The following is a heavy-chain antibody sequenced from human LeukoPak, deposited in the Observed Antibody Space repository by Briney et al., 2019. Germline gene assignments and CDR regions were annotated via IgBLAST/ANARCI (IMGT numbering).Heavy chain of an antibody. V-gene: IGHV4-39*01. CDR3: ARQDYNDFGDPNWFDP. D-gene: IGHD4-17*01. CDR1: GASVSGGGCY. CDR2: IHSGGNT. Sequence: SETLSLTCIVSGASVSGGGCYWGWLRQPPGKGLEWIASIHSGGNTYYNPSLKSRVTISADTSKNHFSLKVTSVTVADTAVYYCARQDYNDFGDPNWFDPWGQGTLVIVSS. J-gene: IGHJ5*02.